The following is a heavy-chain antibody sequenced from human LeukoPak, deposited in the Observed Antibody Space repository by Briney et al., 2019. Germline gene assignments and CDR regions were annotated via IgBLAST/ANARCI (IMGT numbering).Heavy chain of an antibody. J-gene: IGHJ4*02. V-gene: IGHV3-21*01. CDR1: GFTFSSYA. D-gene: IGHD3-22*01. CDR3: ARDVRAYDSSANGGYFDY. Sequence: PGGSLRLSCAASGFTFSSYAMSWVRQAPGKGLEWVSSISSSSSYIYYADSVKGRFTISRDNAKNSLYLQMNSLRAEDTAVYYCARDVRAYDSSANGGYFDYWGQGTLVTVSS. CDR2: ISSSSSYI.